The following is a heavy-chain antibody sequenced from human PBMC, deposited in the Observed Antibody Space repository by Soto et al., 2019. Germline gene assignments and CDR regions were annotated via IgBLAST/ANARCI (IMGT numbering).Heavy chain of an antibody. CDR2: ISYDGTNK. Sequence: QMLLVESGGGVVQPGRSLRLSCAASGFTFNSYGIHWARQAPGKGLQWVALISYDGTNKFYLDSVKGRFTISRDNSKNILYLQMNSLRAEDTAVYYCVKENGELKWFGESPPKVRYGLDVWGQGTTVTVSS. CDR3: VKENGELKWFGESPPKVRYGLDV. CDR1: GFTFNSYG. J-gene: IGHJ6*02. V-gene: IGHV3-30*18. D-gene: IGHD3-10*01.